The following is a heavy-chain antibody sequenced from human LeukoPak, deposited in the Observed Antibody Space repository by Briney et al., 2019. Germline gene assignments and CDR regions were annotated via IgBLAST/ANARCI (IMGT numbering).Heavy chain of an antibody. D-gene: IGHD1-26*01. CDR2: IYYSGST. Sequence: PSETLSLTCTVSGGSFSSGSYYWSWIRQPPGKGLEWIGYIYYSGSTNYNPSLKSRATISVDTSKNQFSLKLSSVTAADTAVYYCARDNFLDGGYLDAFDIWGQGTMVTVSS. J-gene: IGHJ3*02. CDR1: GGSFSSGSYY. V-gene: IGHV4-61*01. CDR3: ARDNFLDGGYLDAFDI.